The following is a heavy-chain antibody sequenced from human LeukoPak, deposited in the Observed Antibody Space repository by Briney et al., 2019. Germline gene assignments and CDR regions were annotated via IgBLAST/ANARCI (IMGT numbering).Heavy chain of an antibody. CDR2: ISGGGITT. V-gene: IGHV3-23*01. CDR3: AKDTYYYDSSGYYPQYFQH. CDR1: GFTFSNYA. Sequence: GGSLRLSCAASGFTFSNYAMSWVRQAPGKGLEWVSTISGGGITTYYADSAKGRFTISRDNSKNTLYLQMNSLRAEDTAVYYCAKDTYYYDSSGYYPQYFQHWGQGTLVTVSS. D-gene: IGHD3-22*01. J-gene: IGHJ1*01.